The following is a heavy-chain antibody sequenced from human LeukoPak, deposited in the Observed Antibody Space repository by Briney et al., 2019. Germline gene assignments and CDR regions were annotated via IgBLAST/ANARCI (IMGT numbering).Heavy chain of an antibody. Sequence: GRSLRLSCAASGFTFSSYGMHWVRQAPGKGLEWVSVISYDGSNKYYADSVKGRFTISRDNSKNTLYLQMDSLRAEDTAVYYCARERLANVYFDYWGQGTLVTVSS. J-gene: IGHJ4*01. CDR3: ARERLANVYFDY. V-gene: IGHV3-30*03. CDR1: GFTFSSYG. D-gene: IGHD1-1*01. CDR2: ISYDGSNK.